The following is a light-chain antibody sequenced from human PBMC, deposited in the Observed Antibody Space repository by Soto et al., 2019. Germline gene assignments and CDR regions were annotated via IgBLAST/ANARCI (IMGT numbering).Light chain of an antibody. CDR2: DAA. CDR3: QQYSGPPPT. Sequence: EITLTQSPDTLSLCPGERSTLSCRASQTVSSNYFACWQQRPGQAPRRLIYDAATRAAGIPDRCSGSGSGTDFSLTITRLEPEDSAVYFCQQYSGPPPTFGQGTRLEIK. V-gene: IGKV3-20*01. J-gene: IGKJ5*01. CDR1: QTVSSNY.